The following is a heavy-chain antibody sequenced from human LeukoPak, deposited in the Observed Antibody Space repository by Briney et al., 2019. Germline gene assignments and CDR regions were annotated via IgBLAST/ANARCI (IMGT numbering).Heavy chain of an antibody. CDR1: GYTFTGYY. D-gene: IGHD3-10*01. J-gene: IGHJ5*02. V-gene: IGHV1-2*06. CDR3: ARDQNYYGSGSYQWNWFDP. CDR2: INPNSGGT. Sequence: AASVKVSCKASGYTFTGYYMHWVRQAPGQGLEWMGRINPNSGGTNYAQKFQGRVTMTRDTSISTAYMELSRLRSDDTAVYYCARDQNYYGSGSYQWNWFDPWGQGTLVTVSS.